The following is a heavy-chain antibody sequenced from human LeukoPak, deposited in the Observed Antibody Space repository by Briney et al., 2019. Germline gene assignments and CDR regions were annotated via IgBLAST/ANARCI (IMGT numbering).Heavy chain of an antibody. CDR3: AKSATNCSSACCYFAPFNH. CDR1: GFTLSSYA. CDR2: ISGSGGST. D-gene: IGHD2-2*01. Sequence: PGGSLRLSRAASGFTLSSYAISGVRQAPGKGLEWVSAISGSGGSTYYADSVKGRFTLPRDNSKNTMYLQMNSLRAEDTAVYYCAKSATNCSSACCYFAPFNHWGQGTLVTVSS. V-gene: IGHV3-23*01. J-gene: IGHJ4*02.